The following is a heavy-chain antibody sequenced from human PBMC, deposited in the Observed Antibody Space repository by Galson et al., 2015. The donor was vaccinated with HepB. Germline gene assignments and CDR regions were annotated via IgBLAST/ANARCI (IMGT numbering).Heavy chain of an antibody. D-gene: IGHD5-12*01. J-gene: IGHJ2*01. CDR2: ISGYNGKT. V-gene: IGHV1-18*04. CDR3: AKRSGYSGNEAGFFDL. CDR1: GYTFTDYG. Sequence: SVKVSCKAFGYTFTDYGISWVRQAPGQGLEWMGWISGYNGKTNYAEKFQGRVSMATDTSTSTAYMELRSLRSDDTAVYYCAKRSGYSGNEAGFFDLWGRGTLVTV.